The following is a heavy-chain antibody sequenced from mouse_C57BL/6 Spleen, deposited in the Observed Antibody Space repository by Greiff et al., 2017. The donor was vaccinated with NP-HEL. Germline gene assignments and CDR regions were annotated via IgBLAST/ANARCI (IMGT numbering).Heavy chain of an antibody. V-gene: IGHV1-26*01. CDR2: INPNNGGT. CDR1: GYTFTDYY. J-gene: IGHJ4*01. D-gene: IGHD1-1*01. Sequence: EVQLQQSGPELVKPGASVKISCKASGYTFTDYYMNWVKQSHGKSLEWIGAINPNNGGTSYTQTFKGKATLTVDKSSSTAYMELRSLTSEDSAVYYCARGRWAMDYWGQGTSVTVSS. CDR3: ARGRWAMDY.